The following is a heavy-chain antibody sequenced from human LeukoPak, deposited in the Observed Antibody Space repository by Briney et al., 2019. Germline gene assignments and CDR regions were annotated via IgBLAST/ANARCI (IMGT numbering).Heavy chain of an antibody. CDR1: GYRFTTYW. CDR2: IYPGDSDT. J-gene: IGHJ3*01. D-gene: IGHD6-13*01. CDR3: ARHHSRTWASDGFDV. V-gene: IGHV5-51*01. Sequence: GESLKISCEGSGYRFTTYWIGWARQMPGKGLEWMGIIYPGDSDTRYSPSFQGQVIISADKSISTAYLQWSSLKASDTAMYYCARHHSRTWASDGFDVWGQGTMITVSS.